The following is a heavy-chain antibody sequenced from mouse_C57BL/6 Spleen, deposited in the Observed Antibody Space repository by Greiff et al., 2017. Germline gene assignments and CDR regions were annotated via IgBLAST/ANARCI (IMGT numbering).Heavy chain of an antibody. J-gene: IGHJ3*01. Sequence: VQLQEPGAELVKPGASVKLSCKASGYTFTSYWMHWVKQRPGRGLEWIGRIDPTSGGTKYNEKFKSKATLTVDKPSSTAYMQLSSLTSEDSAVYDCARNYGRSSFAYWGQGTLVTVSA. CDR3: ARNYGRSSFAY. CDR2: IDPTSGGT. D-gene: IGHD1-1*01. CDR1: GYTFTSYW. V-gene: IGHV1-72*01.